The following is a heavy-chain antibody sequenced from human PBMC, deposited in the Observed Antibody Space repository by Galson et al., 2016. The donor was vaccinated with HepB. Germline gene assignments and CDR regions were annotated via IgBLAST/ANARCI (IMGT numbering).Heavy chain of an antibody. V-gene: IGHV3-23*01. CDR2: ISGSGGTT. D-gene: IGHD1-1*01. CDR3: AKATTGYWYFDP. Sequence: SLRLSCAASGFTFSNFAMTWVRQAPGKGLEWVSDISGSGGTTYYVDSAKGRFTMSRDNSKNTLYLQMNSLGAEDTAVYYCAKATTGYWYFDPWGRGTLVTVSS. CDR1: GFTFSNFA. J-gene: IGHJ2*01.